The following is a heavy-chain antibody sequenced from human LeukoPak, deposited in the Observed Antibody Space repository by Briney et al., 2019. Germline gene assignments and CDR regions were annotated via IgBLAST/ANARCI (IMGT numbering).Heavy chain of an antibody. CDR1: GYTFTGYY. CDR3: ARDLSGNWNYGIDY. J-gene: IGHJ4*02. D-gene: IGHD1-7*01. V-gene: IGHV1-2*02. CDR2: INPNSGGA. Sequence: ASVKVSCKASGYTFTGYYMHWVRQAPGQGLGWMGWINPNSGGANYAQKFQGRVTMTRDTSISTAYMELSRLRSDDTAVYYCARDLSGNWNYGIDYWGQGTLVTVSS.